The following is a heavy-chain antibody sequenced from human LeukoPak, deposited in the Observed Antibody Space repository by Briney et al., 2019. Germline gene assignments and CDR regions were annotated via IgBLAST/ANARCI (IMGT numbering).Heavy chain of an antibody. Sequence: GGSLRLSCAASGFTFSSYGMHWVRQAPGKGLEWVSAISGSGGSTYYADSVKGRFTISRDNSKNTLYLQMNSLRAEDTAVYYCAKSPYYDYVWGSYPPEDYWGQGTLVTVSS. J-gene: IGHJ4*02. D-gene: IGHD3-16*02. CDR1: GFTFSSYG. CDR3: AKSPYYDYVWGSYPPEDY. CDR2: ISGSGGST. V-gene: IGHV3-23*01.